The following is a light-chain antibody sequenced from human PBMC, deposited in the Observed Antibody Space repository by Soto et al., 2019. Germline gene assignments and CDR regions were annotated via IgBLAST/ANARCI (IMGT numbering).Light chain of an antibody. CDR3: QSYDSSNRAVV. CDR2: EDN. Sequence: NFMLTQPHSVSESPGKTVTISCTGSSGSIASNYVQWYQQRPGSAPTTVIYEDNQRPSGVPDRFSGSIDSSSNSASLTISGLKTEDEADCYCQSYDSSNRAVVFGGGTKLTVL. J-gene: IGLJ2*01. V-gene: IGLV6-57*02. CDR1: SGSIASNY.